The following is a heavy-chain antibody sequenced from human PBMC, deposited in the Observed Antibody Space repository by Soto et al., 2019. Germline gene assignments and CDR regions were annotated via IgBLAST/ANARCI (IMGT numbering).Heavy chain of an antibody. Sequence: ASVKVSCKASGYTFSGYYIHWLRQAPGQGLEWMGWINPNSGGTNYAQKFQGRVTVTRDTPTSTACMELSRLTSDDTAVYYCARSLTEGYCTITGCYTRPLYGMDVWGQGTTVTVSS. D-gene: IGHD2-2*02. V-gene: IGHV1-2*02. CDR1: GYTFSGYY. CDR2: INPNSGGT. CDR3: ARSLTEGYCTITGCYTRPLYGMDV. J-gene: IGHJ6*02.